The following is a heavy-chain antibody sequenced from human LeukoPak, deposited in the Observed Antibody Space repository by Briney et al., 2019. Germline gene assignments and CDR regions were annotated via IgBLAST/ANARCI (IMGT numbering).Heavy chain of an antibody. CDR2: IYSGGST. J-gene: IGHJ4*02. D-gene: IGHD6-13*01. V-gene: IGHV3-53*01. Sequence: GGSLRLSCAASGFSVSSIYMSWVRQAPGKGLEWVSVIYSGGSTYYADSVKGRFTISRDNSKNMLYLQMNSLRAEDTAVYYCARHSRGRWYVFDYWGQGTLVTVSS. CDR3: ARHSRGRWYVFDY. CDR1: GFSVSSIY.